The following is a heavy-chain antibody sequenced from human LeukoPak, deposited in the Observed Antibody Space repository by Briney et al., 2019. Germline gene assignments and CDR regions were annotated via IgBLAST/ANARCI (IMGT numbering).Heavy chain of an antibody. CDR3: AKRRSNTKDITVAGTFDY. Sequence: PGGSLRLSCAASGFTFSSYSMNWVRQAPGKGLEWLSYISSSSSTIYYADSVKGRFTIPRDNSKNTLYLQMNSLRAEDTAVYYCAKRRSNTKDITVAGTFDYWGQGTLVTVSS. CDR1: GFTFSSYS. J-gene: IGHJ4*02. CDR2: ISSSSSTI. V-gene: IGHV3-48*01. D-gene: IGHD6-19*01.